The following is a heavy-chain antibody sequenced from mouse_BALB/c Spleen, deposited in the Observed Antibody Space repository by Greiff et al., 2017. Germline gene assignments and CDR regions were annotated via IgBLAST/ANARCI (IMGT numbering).Heavy chain of an antibody. CDR1: GYTFTSYT. V-gene: IGHV1S26*01. CDR2: INPSSGYT. CDR3: ARRGDAMDY. Sequence: QVQLQQPGAELVKPGTSVKMSCKASGYTFTSYTMHWVKQRPGQGLEWIGYINPSSGYTNYNQKFKDKATLTADKSSSTAYMQLSSLTSEDSAVYYCARRGDAMDYWGQGTSVTVSS. J-gene: IGHJ4*01.